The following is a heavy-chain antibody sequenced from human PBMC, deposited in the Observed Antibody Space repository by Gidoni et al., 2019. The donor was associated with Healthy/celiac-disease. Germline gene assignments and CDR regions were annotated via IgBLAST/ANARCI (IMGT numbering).Heavy chain of an antibody. Sequence: QVQLVESGGGVVQPGRSLRLSCAASGFTFSSYGMHWVRQAPGKGLEWVAGISYDGSNKYYADSVKGRFTISRDNSKNTLYLQMNSLRAEDTAVYYCAKALGDQAGHWGQGTLVTVSS. V-gene: IGHV3-30*18. CDR2: ISYDGSNK. D-gene: IGHD2-21*02. CDR3: AKALGDQAGH. CDR1: GFTFSSYG. J-gene: IGHJ4*02.